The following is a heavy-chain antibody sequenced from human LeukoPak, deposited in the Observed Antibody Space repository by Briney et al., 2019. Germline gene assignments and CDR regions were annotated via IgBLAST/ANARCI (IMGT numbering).Heavy chain of an antibody. Sequence: SGPALVKPTQTLTLTCTFSGFSLSTPVMCVSWIRQPPGKALEWLARIDWADDKYYSTSLRTRLTISKDTSKNQVVLTMTNMDPVDTATYYCARDPRGSGSYYRTSYYFGMDVWGQGTTVTVSS. V-gene: IGHV2-70*11. D-gene: IGHD3-10*01. CDR1: GFSLSTPVMC. CDR3: ARDPRGSGSYYRTSYYFGMDV. CDR2: IDWADDK. J-gene: IGHJ6*02.